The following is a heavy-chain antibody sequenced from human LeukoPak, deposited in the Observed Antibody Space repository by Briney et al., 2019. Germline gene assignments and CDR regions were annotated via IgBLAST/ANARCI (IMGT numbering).Heavy chain of an antibody. V-gene: IGHV4-34*01. CDR3: AGMIGYFDY. J-gene: IGHJ4*02. CDR1: GGSFSGYY. Sequence: SETLSLTCAVYGGSFSGYYWSWIRQPPGKGLEWIGEINHSGSTNYNPSLKSRVTISVDTSKNQFSLKLNSVTAADTAVYYCAGMIGYFDYWGQGTLVTVSS. CDR2: INHSGST. D-gene: IGHD3-16*01.